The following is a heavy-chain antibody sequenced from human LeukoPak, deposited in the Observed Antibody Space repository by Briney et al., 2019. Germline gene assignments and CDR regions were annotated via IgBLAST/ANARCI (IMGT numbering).Heavy chain of an antibody. CDR3: ARGQGYRWLVLVGGYFDY. CDR1: GGSFSGYY. Sequence: NTSETLSLTCAVYGGSFSGYYWSWIRQPPGKGLEWIGEINHSGSTNYNPSLKSRVTISVDTSKNQFSLKLSSVTAADTAVYYCARGQGYRWLVLVGGYFDYWGQGTLVTVSS. D-gene: IGHD6-19*01. V-gene: IGHV4-34*01. J-gene: IGHJ4*02. CDR2: INHSGST.